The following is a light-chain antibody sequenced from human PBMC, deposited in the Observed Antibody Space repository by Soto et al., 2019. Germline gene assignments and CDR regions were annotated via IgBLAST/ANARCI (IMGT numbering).Light chain of an antibody. CDR2: DAS. Sequence: EIVLRHGPATLSLSPVEIATLSGRASQSVSSYLAWYQQKPGQAPRLLIYDASNRATGIPARFSGSGSGTDFTLTISSLEPEDFAVYYCQQRSNWHSFGQGTKVDI. CDR1: QSVSSY. J-gene: IGKJ1*01. V-gene: IGKV3-11*01. CDR3: QQRSNWHS.